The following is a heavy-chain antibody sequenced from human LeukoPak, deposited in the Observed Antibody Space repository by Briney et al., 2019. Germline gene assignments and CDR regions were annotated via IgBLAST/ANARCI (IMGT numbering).Heavy chain of an antibody. J-gene: IGHJ4*02. CDR3: ATSTTVTKRIDY. Sequence: SETLSLTCTVYGASFNGYYWNWIRQPPGKGLEWLGEINHSGITNSNPSLRSRLIISLGTSKNQFSLKLSSVTAADTAVYYCATSTTVTKRIDYWGQGTLVTVSS. D-gene: IGHD4-17*01. V-gene: IGHV4-34*01. CDR2: INHSGIT. CDR1: GASFNGYY.